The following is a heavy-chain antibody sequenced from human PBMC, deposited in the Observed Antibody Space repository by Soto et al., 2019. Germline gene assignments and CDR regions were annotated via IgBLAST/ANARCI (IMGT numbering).Heavy chain of an antibody. CDR3: ARDCISTSCYAEDYYYGMDV. CDR2: IYYSGST. J-gene: IGHJ6*02. V-gene: IGHV4-39*02. Sequence: SEPLSLTCTVSGGSISSSSYYWGWIRQPPGKGLEWIGSIYYSGSTYYNPSLKSRVTISVDTSKNQFSLKLSSVTAADTAVYYCARDCISTSCYAEDYYYGMDVWGQGTTVT. CDR1: GGSISSSSYY. D-gene: IGHD2-2*01.